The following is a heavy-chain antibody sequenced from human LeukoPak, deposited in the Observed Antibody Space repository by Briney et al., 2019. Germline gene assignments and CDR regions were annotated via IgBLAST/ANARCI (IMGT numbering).Heavy chain of an antibody. V-gene: IGHV3-7*01. D-gene: IGHD3-10*01. CDR1: GFTFSSYW. CDR3: ARTLWFGELFNWFDP. Sequence: GGSLRLSCAASGFTFSSYWMSWVRQAPGKGLEWVANIKQDGSEKYYVDSVKGRFTISRDNAKNSLYLQMNSLRAEDTAVYYRARTLWFGELFNWFDPWGQGTLVTVPS. CDR2: IKQDGSEK. J-gene: IGHJ5*02.